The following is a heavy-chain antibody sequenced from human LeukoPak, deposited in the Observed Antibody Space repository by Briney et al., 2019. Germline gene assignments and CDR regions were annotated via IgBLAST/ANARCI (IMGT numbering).Heavy chain of an antibody. Sequence: PSETLSLTCTVSGGSISSGSYYWSWIRQPAGKGLEWIGRIYTSGSTTYNPSLKSRVTISVDTSKNQFSLKLSSVTAADTAVYYCARTYHYDFWSGYLLDRFDPWGQGTLVTVSS. D-gene: IGHD3-3*01. CDR2: IYTSGST. V-gene: IGHV4-61*02. CDR3: ARTYHYDFWSGYLLDRFDP. J-gene: IGHJ5*02. CDR1: GGSISSGSYY.